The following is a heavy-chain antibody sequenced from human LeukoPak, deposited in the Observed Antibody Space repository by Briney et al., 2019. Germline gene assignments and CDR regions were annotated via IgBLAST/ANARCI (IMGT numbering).Heavy chain of an antibody. CDR3: ARDLAEYRSSSHHPHY. Sequence: ASVKVSCKASGYTFTSYYMHWVRQAPGQGLEWMGIINPSGGSASYAQKFQGRVTMTRDTSTSTVYMELSSLRSEDTAVYYCARDLAEYRSSSHHPHYWGQGTLVTVSS. CDR1: GYTFTSYY. D-gene: IGHD6-6*01. CDR2: INPSGGSA. V-gene: IGHV1-46*01. J-gene: IGHJ4*02.